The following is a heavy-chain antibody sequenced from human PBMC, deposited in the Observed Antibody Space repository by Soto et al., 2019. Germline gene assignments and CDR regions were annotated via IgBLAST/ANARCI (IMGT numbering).Heavy chain of an antibody. D-gene: IGHD3-16*01. CDR1: GCSISSYY. J-gene: IGHJ3*02. Sequence: PSETLSLTCTVSGCSISSYYWSWIRQPPGKGLEWIGYIYYSGSTNYNPSLKSRVTISVDTSKNQFSLKLSSVTAAGTAVYYCARDSRTITDGAFDIWGQGTMVTVSS. CDR2: IYYSGST. V-gene: IGHV4-59*01. CDR3: ARDSRTITDGAFDI.